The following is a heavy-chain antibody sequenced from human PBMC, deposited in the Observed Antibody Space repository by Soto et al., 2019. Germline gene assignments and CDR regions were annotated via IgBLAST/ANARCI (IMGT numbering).Heavy chain of an antibody. CDR2: IYPGDSDT. V-gene: IGHV5-51*01. CDR1: GYSFTSYW. CDR3: ARHGSGYSSSSGNFDY. J-gene: IGHJ4*02. Sequence: PGESLKISCKGSGYSFTSYWIGWVRQMPGKGLEWMGIIYPGDSDTRYSPSFQGQVTISADKSISTAYLQWSSLKASDTAMYHCARHGSGYSSSSGNFDYWGQGTLVTVSS. D-gene: IGHD6-6*01.